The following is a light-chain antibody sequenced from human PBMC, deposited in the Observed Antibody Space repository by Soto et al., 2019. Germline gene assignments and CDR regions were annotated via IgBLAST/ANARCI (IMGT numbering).Light chain of an antibody. CDR3: QQYDTLSFT. J-gene: IGKJ3*01. CDR2: GAS. CDR1: QGISSY. Sequence: DIQLTQSPSFLSASVGDRVTITCRASQGISSYLAWYQQRPGKAPELLIYGASTLQSGVPSRFSGGGSGTEFIFTISSLQPEDIATYYCQQYDTLSFTFGPGTKVDIK. V-gene: IGKV1-9*01.